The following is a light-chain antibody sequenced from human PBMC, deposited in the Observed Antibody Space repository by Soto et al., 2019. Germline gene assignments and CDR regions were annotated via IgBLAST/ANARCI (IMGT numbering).Light chain of an antibody. CDR1: QSVSSK. J-gene: IGKJ5*01. CDR3: QQYNNWPPIT. CDR2: GAS. V-gene: IGKV3D-15*01. Sequence: ETVMTQSPATLSVSPGERATVSCRASQSVSSKLAWYQQKPGQAPRLLIYGASTRATGIPARFSGSGSGTEFTLSISSLQSEDSAVYYCQQYNNWPPITFGQGTRLRL.